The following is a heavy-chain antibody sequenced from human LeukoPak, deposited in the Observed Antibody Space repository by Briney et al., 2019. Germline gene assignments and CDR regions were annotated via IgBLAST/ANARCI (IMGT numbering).Heavy chain of an antibody. CDR2: IYISGST. J-gene: IGHJ4*02. CDR3: ARSVYVLPNLFDY. V-gene: IGHV4-61*02. CDR1: GGSISSGGYY. D-gene: IGHD3-16*01. Sequence: MPSETLSLTCTVSGGSISSGGYYWSWIRQPAGKGLEWIGRIYISGSTNYNPSLKSRVTISVDTSKNQFSLKLSSVTAADTAVYYCARSVYVLPNLFDYWGQGTLVTVSS.